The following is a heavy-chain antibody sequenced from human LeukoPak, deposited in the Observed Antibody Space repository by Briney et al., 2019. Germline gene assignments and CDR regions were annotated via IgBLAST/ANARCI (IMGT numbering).Heavy chain of an antibody. J-gene: IGHJ3*01. Sequence: GGSLRLSCAASGFTFSSYGMHWVRQAPDKGLEWVAFIRYDGSNKYYADSVKGRFTISRDNSKNTLYLQMNSLRAEDTAVYYCAKAKVYSSSALDYWGQGTMVTVSS. CDR1: GFTFSSYG. D-gene: IGHD6-6*01. CDR2: IRYDGSNK. V-gene: IGHV3-30*02. CDR3: AKAKVYSSSALDY.